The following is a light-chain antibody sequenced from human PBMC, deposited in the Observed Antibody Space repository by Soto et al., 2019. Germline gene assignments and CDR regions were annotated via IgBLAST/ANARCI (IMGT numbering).Light chain of an antibody. CDR3: QSYDSSLDVV. J-gene: IGLJ2*01. V-gene: IGLV1-40*01. Sequence: QSVLTQPPSVSGAPGQRVTISCTGSSSNIGAGYDVHWYQQLPGTAPKLLIYGNSNRPSGVPDRFSGSKSGTSASLAITGLQAEDEADYYCQSYDSSLDVVFGEGAKLTVL. CDR2: GNS. CDR1: SSNIGAGYD.